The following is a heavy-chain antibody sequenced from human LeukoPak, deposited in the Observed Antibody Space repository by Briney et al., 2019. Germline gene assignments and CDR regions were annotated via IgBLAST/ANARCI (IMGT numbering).Heavy chain of an antibody. CDR3: ARDGSSSGYYYYYYMDV. Sequence: PSETLSLTCTVSGGSISSYYWSWIRQPAGKGLEWIGRIYTSGSTNYNPSLKSRVTMSVDTSKNQFSLKLSSVTAADTAVYYCARDGSSSGYYYYYYMDVWGKGTTVTVSS. J-gene: IGHJ6*03. V-gene: IGHV4-4*07. CDR2: IYTSGST. CDR1: GGSISSYY. D-gene: IGHD1-26*01.